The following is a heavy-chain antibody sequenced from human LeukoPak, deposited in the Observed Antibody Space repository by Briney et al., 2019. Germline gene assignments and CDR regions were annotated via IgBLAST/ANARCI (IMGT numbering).Heavy chain of an antibody. J-gene: IGHJ4*02. Sequence: GGSLRLSCAASGFTFSTYWMSWVRQAPGKGLEWVANIKQDGSEKYYVDSVKGRFTISRDNAKNSLYLQMSSLRADDTAVYYCARDLPTGSDYFDYWGQGTLVTVSS. V-gene: IGHV3-7*01. CDR1: GFTFSTYW. CDR3: ARDLPTGSDYFDY. CDR2: IKQDGSEK. D-gene: IGHD6-6*01.